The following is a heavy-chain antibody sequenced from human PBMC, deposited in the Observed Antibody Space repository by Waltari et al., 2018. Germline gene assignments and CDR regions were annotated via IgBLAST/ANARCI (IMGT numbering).Heavy chain of an antibody. Sequence: EVQVVESGGGLIQPGGSLSLSCAASGFAVSSSCVNWVRQAPGTGLEGVSVVESGDNTYYADYGKDRSTSATDNAKNTVYLQMNSLVTDDTAVYYCAKAVTSLQSRSGYYGRQFYFYGMDVWGQGTTVTVSS. D-gene: IGHD3-10*01. J-gene: IGHJ6*02. CDR3: AKAVTSLQSRSGYYGRQFYFYGMDV. V-gene: IGHV3-53*01. CDR1: GFAVSSSC. CDR2: VESGDNT.